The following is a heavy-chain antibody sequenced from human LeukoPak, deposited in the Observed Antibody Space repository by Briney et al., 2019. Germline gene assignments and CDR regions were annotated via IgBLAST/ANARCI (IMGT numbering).Heavy chain of an antibody. CDR3: ASGTTVTNFAY. D-gene: IGHD4-17*01. V-gene: IGHV4-34*01. J-gene: IGHJ4*02. CDR1: GGSFSGYY. CDR2: INHSGST. Sequence: SETLSLTCAVYGGSFSGYYWSWIRQPPGKGLEWIGEINHSGSTNYNPSLKSRVTISVDTSKNQFSLKLTSVTAADTAVYYCASGTTVTNFAYWGQGTLVTVPS.